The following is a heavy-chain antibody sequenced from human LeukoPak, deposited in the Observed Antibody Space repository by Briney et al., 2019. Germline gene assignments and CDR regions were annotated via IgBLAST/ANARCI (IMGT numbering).Heavy chain of an antibody. D-gene: IGHD3-10*01. CDR3: ARGTSMVRGVLLT. J-gene: IGHJ4*02. V-gene: IGHV3-21*01. CDR1: GFTFSSYS. CDR2: ISSSSSYI. Sequence: GGSLRLSCAASGFTFSSYSMSWVRQAPGKGLEWVSSISSSSSYIYYADSVKGRFTISRDNAKNSLYLQMNSLRAEDTAVYYCARGTSMVRGVLLTWGEGTLVTVSS.